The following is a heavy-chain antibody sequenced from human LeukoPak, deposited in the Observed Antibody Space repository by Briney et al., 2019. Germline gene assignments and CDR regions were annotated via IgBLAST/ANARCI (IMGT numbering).Heavy chain of an antibody. CDR3: ARVYNYYDSSGYYYQGGFDY. V-gene: IGHV4-4*07. CDR2: IYTSGST. Sequence: PSETLSLTCTVSGGSISSYYWSWIRQPAGKGLEWIGRIYTSGSTNYNPSLKSRVTMSVDTSKNQFSLKLSSVTAADTAVCYCARVYNYYDSSGYYYQGGFDYWGQGTLVTVSS. D-gene: IGHD3-22*01. CDR1: GGSISSYY. J-gene: IGHJ4*02.